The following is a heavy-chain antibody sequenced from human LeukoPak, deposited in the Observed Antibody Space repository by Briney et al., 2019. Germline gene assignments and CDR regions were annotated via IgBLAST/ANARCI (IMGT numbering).Heavy chain of an antibody. CDR1: GGSISSSNW. CDR3: ICIAAAGLDY. V-gene: IGHV4-4*02. CDR2: IYHSGST. Sequence: PSETLSLTCAVSGGSISSSNWWSWVRQPPGKGLKWIGEIYHSGSTNYNPSLKSRVTISVHKSKNQFSLRSSSATAEDTAVYYGICIAAAGLDYWGQGTLVTVSS. D-gene: IGHD6-13*01. J-gene: IGHJ4*02.